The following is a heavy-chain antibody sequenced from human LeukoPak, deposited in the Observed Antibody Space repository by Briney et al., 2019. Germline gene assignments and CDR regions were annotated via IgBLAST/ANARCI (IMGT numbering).Heavy chain of an antibody. CDR1: GGSFSGYY. V-gene: IGHV4-34*01. CDR2: INHSGST. Sequence: SETLSLTCAVYGGSFSGYYWSWIRQHPGKGLEWIGEINHSGSTNYNPSLKSRVTISVDTSKNQFSLKLSSVTAADTAVYYCATRRHYDSSGSSHFNYWGQGTLVTVSS. CDR3: ATRRHYDSSGSSHFNY. D-gene: IGHD3-22*01. J-gene: IGHJ4*02.